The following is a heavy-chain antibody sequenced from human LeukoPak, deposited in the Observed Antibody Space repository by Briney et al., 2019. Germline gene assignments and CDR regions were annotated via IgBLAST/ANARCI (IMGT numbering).Heavy chain of an antibody. CDR2: IYPGDSDT. Sequence: GESLKISCKGSGYTFTNYWIGWVRQMPGKGLEWLGIIYPGDSDTRYSPSFQGQVTISADKSISTAYLQWSSLKASDTAMYYCARPRHYDSSGYYLDLWGQGTLVTVSS. CDR1: GYTFTNYW. J-gene: IGHJ4*02. CDR3: ARPRHYDSSGYYLDL. V-gene: IGHV5-51*01. D-gene: IGHD3-22*01.